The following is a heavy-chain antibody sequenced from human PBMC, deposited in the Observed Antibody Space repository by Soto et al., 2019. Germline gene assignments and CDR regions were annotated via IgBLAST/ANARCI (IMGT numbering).Heavy chain of an antibody. CDR2: IYSGGST. CDR1: GFTVSSNY. Sequence: GGSLRLSCAASGFTVSSNYMSWVRQAPGKGLEWVSVIYSGGSTYYADSVKGRFTISRDNSKNTLYLQMNSLRAEDTAVYYCARAEYYYYGMDVWGQGTTVTVSS. V-gene: IGHV3-53*01. CDR3: ARAEYYYYGMDV. J-gene: IGHJ6*02.